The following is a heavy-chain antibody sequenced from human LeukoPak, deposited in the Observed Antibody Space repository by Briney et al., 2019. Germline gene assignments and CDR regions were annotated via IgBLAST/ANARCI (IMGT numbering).Heavy chain of an antibody. CDR3: ARGYDSSGYYPG. CDR2: INPNSGGT. J-gene: IGHJ4*02. Sequence: ASVKVSCKASGYTFTGYYMHWVRQAPGQGLEWMGWINPNSGGTNYAQKFQGRVTMTRDTSSSTAYMELSRLRSDDTAVYYCARGYDSSGYYPGWGQGTLVTVSS. V-gene: IGHV1-2*02. D-gene: IGHD3-22*01. CDR1: GYTFTGYY.